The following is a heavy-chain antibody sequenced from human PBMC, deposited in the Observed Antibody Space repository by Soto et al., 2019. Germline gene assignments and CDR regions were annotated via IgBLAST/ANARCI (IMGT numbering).Heavy chain of an antibody. CDR3: ARQAAAGKYYYGMDV. J-gene: IGHJ6*02. V-gene: IGHV5-51*01. D-gene: IGHD6-13*01. CDR2: IYRGDSDI. Sequence: LGESLKISCKGSGYSFTSYWIAWVRQMPGKGLEWMGIIYRGDSDIRYSPSFQGQVTMSTDKSISTAYLQWDSLKASDTAMYYCARQAAAGKYYYGMDVWGQGTTVTVSS. CDR1: GYSFTSYW.